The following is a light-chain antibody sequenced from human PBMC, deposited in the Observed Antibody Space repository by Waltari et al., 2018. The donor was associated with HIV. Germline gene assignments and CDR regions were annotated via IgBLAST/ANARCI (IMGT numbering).Light chain of an antibody. CDR1: TSNIGGNT. CDR2: RNH. V-gene: IGLV1-44*01. Sequence: QSVLTQPPPASGTLGQAVTISCFGSTSNIGGNTVNWYQHPPGAAPKLIIFRNHQRPSGVPDRFSGSQSGTSAFLTITGLLSGDEATYYCAAWDASLHVLFGGGTQLTVV. J-gene: IGLJ2*01. CDR3: AAWDASLHVL.